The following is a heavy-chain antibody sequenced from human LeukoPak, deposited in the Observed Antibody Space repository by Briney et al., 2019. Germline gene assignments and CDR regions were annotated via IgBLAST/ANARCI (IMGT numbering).Heavy chain of an antibody. CDR3: ARRADGDY. CDR1: GYIFTYDW. Sequence: GESLQISCQGSGYIFTYDWIAWVRQLPGKGLEWMGFIYPADSHPRYSPSFQGQVTISADKSISTAYLQWSSLKASDTAMYYCARRADGDYWGQGTLVTVSS. CDR2: IYPADSHP. J-gene: IGHJ4*02. V-gene: IGHV5-51*01.